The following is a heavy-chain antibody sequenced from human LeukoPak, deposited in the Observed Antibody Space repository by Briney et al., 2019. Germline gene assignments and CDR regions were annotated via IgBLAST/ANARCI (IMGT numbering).Heavy chain of an antibody. CDR2: ISYDGSNK. V-gene: IGHV3-30-3*01. CDR1: GFTFSSYA. D-gene: IGHD4-17*01. Sequence: GGSLRLSCAASGFTFSSYAMPWVRQAPGKGLEWVAVISYDGSNKYYADSVKGRFTISRDNSKNTLYLQMNSLRAEDTAVYYCARVHGVYTVTTPWAWFDPWGQGTLVTVSS. CDR3: ARVHGVYTVTTPWAWFDP. J-gene: IGHJ5*02.